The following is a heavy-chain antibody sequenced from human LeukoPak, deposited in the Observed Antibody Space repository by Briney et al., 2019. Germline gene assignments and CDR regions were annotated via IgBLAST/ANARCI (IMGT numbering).Heavy chain of an antibody. Sequence: SVKVSCKASGGTFSSYAISWVRQARGQGLEWMGRIIPIFGTANYAQKFQGRVTVTTDESTSTAYMELSSLRSEDTAVYYCARAERYGSGWYPHYWGPGTLVTVSS. CDR2: IIPIFGTA. CDR3: ARAERYGSGWYPHY. V-gene: IGHV1-69*05. D-gene: IGHD6-19*01. CDR1: GGTFSSYA. J-gene: IGHJ4*02.